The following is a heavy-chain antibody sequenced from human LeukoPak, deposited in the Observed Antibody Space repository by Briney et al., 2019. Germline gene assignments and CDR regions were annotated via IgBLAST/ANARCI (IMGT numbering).Heavy chain of an antibody. J-gene: IGHJ3*02. CDR2: IYYSGNT. V-gene: IGHV4-59*01. Sequence: SETLFLTCTVSGGSISSYYWSWIRQPPGKGLEWIGYIYYSGNTNYNPSLKSRVTISADTSKNQFSLKLSSVTAADTAVYYCARQAYDSSGYFYEAIWGQGTMVTVSS. CDR3: ARQAYDSSGYFYEAI. CDR1: GGSISSYY. D-gene: IGHD3-22*01.